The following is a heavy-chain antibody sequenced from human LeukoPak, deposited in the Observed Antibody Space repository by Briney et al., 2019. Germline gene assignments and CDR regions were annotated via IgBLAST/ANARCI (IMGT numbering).Heavy chain of an antibody. J-gene: IGHJ5*02. Sequence: PGGSLRLSCAASGFTFSSYSMNWVRQAPGKGLEWVSSISSSSSYIYYADSVKGRFTISRDSSTDTLYLQMNSLRAVDTAVYFCAKDGPVHDNFLTGYYFNWIDLWGQGTLVTVSS. CDR1: GFTFSSYS. CDR3: AKDGPVHDNFLTGYYFNWIDL. V-gene: IGHV3-21*01. D-gene: IGHD3/OR15-3a*01. CDR2: ISSSSSYI.